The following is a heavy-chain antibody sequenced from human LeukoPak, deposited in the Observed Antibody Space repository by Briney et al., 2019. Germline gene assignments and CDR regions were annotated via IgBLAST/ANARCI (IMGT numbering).Heavy chain of an antibody. J-gene: IGHJ4*02. CDR3: ARSVGASIRKNLYFDY. CDR2: ITDSGGNT. V-gene: IGHV3-23*01. CDR1: GFTFSSYA. D-gene: IGHD1-26*01. Sequence: QPGGSLRLSCAASGFTFSSYAMSWVRQAPGKGLEWVSAITDSGGNTYYAAPVKGRFTISRDNSKNTLYLQMNSLRAEDTAVYYCARSVGASIRKNLYFDYWGQGTLVTVSS.